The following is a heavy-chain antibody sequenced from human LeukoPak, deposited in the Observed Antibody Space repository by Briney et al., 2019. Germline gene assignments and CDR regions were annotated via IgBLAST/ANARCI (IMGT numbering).Heavy chain of an antibody. J-gene: IGHJ5*02. V-gene: IGHV4-34*01. Sequence: SETLSLTCAVYGGSFSGYYWSGIRQPPGKGLEWIGEINHSGSTNYNPSLKSRVTISVDTSKNQFSLKLSSVTAADTAVYYCAGVRGAIFDPWGQGTLVTVSS. CDR3: AGVRGAIFDP. CDR2: INHSGST. CDR1: GGSFSGYY. D-gene: IGHD3-10*01.